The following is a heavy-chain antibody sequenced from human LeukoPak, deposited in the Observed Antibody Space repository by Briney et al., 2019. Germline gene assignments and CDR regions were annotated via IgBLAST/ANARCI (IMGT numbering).Heavy chain of an antibody. J-gene: IGHJ5*02. CDR3: ARDLDPPFGVVKASGVVWFDP. CDR2: ISAYNGNT. D-gene: IGHD3-3*01. V-gene: IGHV1-18*01. Sequence: ASVKVSCKASGGTFSSYAISWVRQAPGQGLEWMGWISAYNGNTNYAQKLQGRVTMTTDTSTSTAYMELRSLRSDDTAVYYCARDLDPPFGVVKASGVVWFDPWGQGTLVTVSS. CDR1: GGTFSSYA.